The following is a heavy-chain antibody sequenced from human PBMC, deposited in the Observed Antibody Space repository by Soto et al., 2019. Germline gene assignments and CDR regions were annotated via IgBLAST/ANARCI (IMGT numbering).Heavy chain of an antibody. CDR3: ARRSGYNFYYNYYGMDV. V-gene: IGHV4-39*01. J-gene: IGHJ6*02. Sequence: SETLSLTCAVSGGSVSSSNNYWVWIRQPPGKGLEWIGAIYYSGTTYYNPSLKSRVTISVDTSKNQFSLKLSSVTAADTGLYYCARRSGYNFYYNYYGMDVWGQGTTVTVSS. CDR1: GGSVSSSNNY. CDR2: IYYSGTT. D-gene: IGHD3-22*01.